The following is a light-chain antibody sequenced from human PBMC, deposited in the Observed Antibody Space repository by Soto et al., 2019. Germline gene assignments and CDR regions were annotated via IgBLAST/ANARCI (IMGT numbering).Light chain of an antibody. CDR2: DVS. CDR3: CSYAGSYTFV. Sequence: SALTQPRPVSGSPGQSVPISCTGTASDVGGYSYVSWYQQHPGKVPKLIIYDVSKWPSGVPDRFSGSKSGNTASLTISGLQAEDEGDYYCCSYAGSYTFVFGTGTKATVL. J-gene: IGLJ1*01. V-gene: IGLV2-11*01. CDR1: ASDVGGYSY.